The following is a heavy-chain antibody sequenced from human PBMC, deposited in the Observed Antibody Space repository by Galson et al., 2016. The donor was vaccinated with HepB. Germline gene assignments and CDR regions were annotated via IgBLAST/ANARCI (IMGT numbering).Heavy chain of an antibody. V-gene: IGHV3-30*18. CDR2: TSSDGSNE. J-gene: IGHJ4*02. Sequence: SLRLSCAASGFIFSDHYMDWVRQAPGKGLEWVAVTSSDGSNEYYADSVKGRFTISRDNSKNTLYLQMNSLRAEDTALYYCAKPETRPYDILTGYSHFDCWGQGTLVTVSS. CDR1: GFIFSDHY. D-gene: IGHD3-9*01. CDR3: AKPETRPYDILTGYSHFDC.